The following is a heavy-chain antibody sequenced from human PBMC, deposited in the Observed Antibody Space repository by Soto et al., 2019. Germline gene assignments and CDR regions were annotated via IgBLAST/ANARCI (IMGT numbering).Heavy chain of an antibody. D-gene: IGHD2-8*02. CDR2: SRNKAQSFTT. V-gene: IGHV3-72*01. CDR1: GFTFSDHY. CDR3: ARGYCTGGTWCGGDY. Sequence: EVQLVESGGGLVQPGGSLRLSCTASGFTFSDHYMDWVRQASGKGLEWVARSRNKAQSFTTEYAPSVKGRFTISREASRDSLFLQMNNLKTEYTAVYDCARGYCTGGTWCGGDYWGQGTLVTVSS. J-gene: IGHJ4*02.